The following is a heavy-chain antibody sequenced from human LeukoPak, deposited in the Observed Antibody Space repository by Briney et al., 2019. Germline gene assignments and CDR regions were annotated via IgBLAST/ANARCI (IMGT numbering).Heavy chain of an antibody. V-gene: IGHV4-39*01. CDR3: ARRSGSYYYYGMDV. D-gene: IGHD3-10*01. CDR1: GGSISSSSYY. J-gene: IGHJ6*02. CDR2: ISYSGYT. Sequence: SETLSLTCTVSGGSISSSSYYWAWIRQPPGKGLEWVGSISYSGYTHYNPSLKSRLTISVDTSKNQFSLKLNSVTAADTAVYYCARRSGSYYYYGMDVWGQGTTVTVSS.